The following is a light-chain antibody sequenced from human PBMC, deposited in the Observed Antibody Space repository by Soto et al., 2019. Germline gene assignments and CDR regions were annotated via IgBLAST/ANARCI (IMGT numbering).Light chain of an antibody. V-gene: IGLV2-14*03. CDR1: SSDVGGYNY. CDR3: SSYTTSNTRLTV. Sequence: QSALTQPASVSGSPGQSITISCTGTSSDVGGYNYVSWYQHHPGKAPKLIIYDVTNRPSGVSNPFSGSKSGNTASLTISGLQPEDEADYYCSSYTTSNTRLTVFATGRKVTVL. J-gene: IGLJ1*01. CDR2: DVT.